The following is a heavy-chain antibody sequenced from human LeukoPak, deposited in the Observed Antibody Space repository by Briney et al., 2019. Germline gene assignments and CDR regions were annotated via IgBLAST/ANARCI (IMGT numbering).Heavy chain of an antibody. V-gene: IGHV4-34*01. D-gene: IGHD1-26*01. Sequence: SETLSLTCAVYGGSFSGYYWSWIRQPPGKGLEWIGEINHSGSTNYNPSLKSRVTISVDTSKNQFSLKLSSVTAADTAVYYCARGKHLYSGSSRGLDYWGQGTLSPSPQ. CDR3: ARGKHLYSGSSRGLDY. CDR2: INHSGST. CDR1: GGSFSGYY. J-gene: IGHJ4*02.